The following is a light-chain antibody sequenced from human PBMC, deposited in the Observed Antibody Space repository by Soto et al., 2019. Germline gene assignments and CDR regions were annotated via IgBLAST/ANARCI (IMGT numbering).Light chain of an antibody. Sequence: EVVLTQSPGTLSLSPGERATLSCRASQSVSSSFLAWYQQKPGQAPRLLIHAASTGATGIPARFRGSGPGTDFTLTISSLEPEDSAVYFCHQYADSPQTFGQGTKV. J-gene: IGKJ2*01. CDR3: HQYADSPQT. CDR1: QSVSSSF. CDR2: AAS. V-gene: IGKV3-20*01.